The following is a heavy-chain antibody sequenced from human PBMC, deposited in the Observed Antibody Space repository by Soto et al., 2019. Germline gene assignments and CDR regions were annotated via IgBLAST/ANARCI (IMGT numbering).Heavy chain of an antibody. J-gene: IGHJ6*02. CDR1: GYSFTSYW. CDR3: ARPSKPYCSGGSCDGEHYYYYGMDV. V-gene: IGHV5-51*01. CDR2: IYPGDSDT. D-gene: IGHD2-15*01. Sequence: PGESLKISCKGSGYSFTSYWIGWVRQMPGKGLGWMGVIYPGDSDTRYSPSFQGPVTISADKSISPAYLQWSSLKASDTAMYYCARPSKPYCSGGSCDGEHYYYYGMDVWGQGTTVTVSS.